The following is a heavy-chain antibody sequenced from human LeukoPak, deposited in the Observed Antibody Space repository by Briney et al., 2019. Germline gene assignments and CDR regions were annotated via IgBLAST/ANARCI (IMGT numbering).Heavy chain of an antibody. J-gene: IGHJ4*02. V-gene: IGHV3-49*04. Sequence: GGSLRLSCXASGFTFGDYAMSWVRQAPGKGLEWVGLIRSKAYGGTTEYAASVKGRFTISRDDYKSIAYLQMNSLKTEDTAVYYCTRGVYFDYWGQGTLVTVSS. CDR3: TRGVYFDY. D-gene: IGHD2-8*01. CDR2: IRSKAYGGTT. CDR1: GFTFGDYA.